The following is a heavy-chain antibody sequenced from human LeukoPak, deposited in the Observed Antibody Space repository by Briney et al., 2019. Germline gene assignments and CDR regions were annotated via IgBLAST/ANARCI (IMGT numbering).Heavy chain of an antibody. CDR1: GYSFTSYW. Sequence: GESLKISCKGSGYSFTSYWVAWVRPMPRKGLEWMGIIFPADSDTRYSPSFQGQVTISVDKSINTAYLQWSSLKASDTAMYYCARHRYFQLWGQGTLVTVSS. CDR3: ARHRYFQL. J-gene: IGHJ1*01. CDR2: IFPADSDT. V-gene: IGHV5-51*01.